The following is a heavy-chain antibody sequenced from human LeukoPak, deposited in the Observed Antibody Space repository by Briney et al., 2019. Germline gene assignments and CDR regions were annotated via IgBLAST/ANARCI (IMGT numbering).Heavy chain of an antibody. CDR3: AKDTSGSYVYFDY. Sequence: GGSLILSCAASGFTFSNYWMTWFRQPPGKGLEWVGNIKPDGSEKYYVDSVKGRFTISRNNAKNTLYLQMNSLRAEDTAVYYCAKDTSGSYVYFDYWGQGTLVTVSS. CDR2: IKPDGSEK. V-gene: IGHV3-7*03. J-gene: IGHJ4*02. D-gene: IGHD1-26*01. CDR1: GFTFSNYW.